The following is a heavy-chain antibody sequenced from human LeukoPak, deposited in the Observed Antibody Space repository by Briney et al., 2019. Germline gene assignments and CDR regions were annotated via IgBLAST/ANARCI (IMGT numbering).Heavy chain of an antibody. J-gene: IGHJ6*03. Sequence: SETLSLTCAVYGGSFSGYYWSWIRQPPGKGLEWIGEINHSGSTNYNPSLKSRVTISVDTSKNQFSLKLSSVTAADTAVYYCARGRDVVVVAAIPQTNYYYYYYYYMDVWGKGTTVTVSS. CDR2: INHSGST. V-gene: IGHV4-34*01. CDR3: ARGRDVVVVAAIPQTNYYYYYYYYMDV. D-gene: IGHD2-15*01. CDR1: GGSFSGYY.